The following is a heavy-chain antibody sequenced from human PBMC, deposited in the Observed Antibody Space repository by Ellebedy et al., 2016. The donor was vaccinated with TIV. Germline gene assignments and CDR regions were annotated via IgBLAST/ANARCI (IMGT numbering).Heavy chain of an antibody. CDR3: AKEEKWELNFDY. D-gene: IGHD1-26*01. Sequence: GESLKISCAASGFTFSSYAMSWVRQAPGKGLEWVSAISGSGGSTYYADSVKGRFTISRDNSKNTLYLQMNSLRAEDTAVYYCAKEEKWELNFDYWGQGTLVTVSS. J-gene: IGHJ4*02. V-gene: IGHV3-23*01. CDR2: ISGSGGST. CDR1: GFTFSSYA.